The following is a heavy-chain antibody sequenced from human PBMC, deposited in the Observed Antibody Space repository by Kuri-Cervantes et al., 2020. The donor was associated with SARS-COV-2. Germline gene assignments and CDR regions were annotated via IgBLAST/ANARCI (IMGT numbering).Heavy chain of an antibody. J-gene: IGHJ4*02. Sequence: GSLRLSCTVSGGSASSDTYYWSWIRQPPGKGLEWIGYIYYSGSTNYNPSLKSRVTISVDTSKNQFSLKLNSVTAADTAVYYCARDWRYYDSSGFYSYYFDSWGQGTLVTVSS. D-gene: IGHD3-22*01. CDR2: IYYSGST. CDR3: ARDWRYYDSSGFYSYYFDS. CDR1: GGSASSDTYY. V-gene: IGHV4-61*01.